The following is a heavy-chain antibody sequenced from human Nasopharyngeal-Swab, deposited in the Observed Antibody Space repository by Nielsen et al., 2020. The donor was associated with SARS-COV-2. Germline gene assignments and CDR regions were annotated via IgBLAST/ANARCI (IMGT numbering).Heavy chain of an antibody. CDR3: ARGSSSYYFDY. Sequence: GSLRLSRAASGFTFSSYAMHWVRQAPGKGLEWVAVISYDGSNKYYADSVKGRFTISRDNSKNTLYLQMNSLRAEDTAVYYCARGSSSYYFDYWGQGTLVTVSS. J-gene: IGHJ4*02. CDR1: GFTFSSYA. V-gene: IGHV3-30-3*01. CDR2: ISYDGSNK. D-gene: IGHD6-6*01.